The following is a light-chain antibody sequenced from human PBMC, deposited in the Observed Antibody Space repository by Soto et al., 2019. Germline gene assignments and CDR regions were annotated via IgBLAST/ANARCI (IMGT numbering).Light chain of an antibody. V-gene: IGLV2-11*01. CDR3: SSYAGNYVYG. CDR2: DVS. Sequence: QAVLTQPRSVSGSPGQSVTIPCTGTSSDVGGYNYVSWYQRHAGKGPKLIIYDVSERPSGVPDRFSASKSGNTASLTISGLQAEDEADYYCSSYAGNYVYGFGSGTKGTVL. CDR1: SSDVGGYNY. J-gene: IGLJ1*01.